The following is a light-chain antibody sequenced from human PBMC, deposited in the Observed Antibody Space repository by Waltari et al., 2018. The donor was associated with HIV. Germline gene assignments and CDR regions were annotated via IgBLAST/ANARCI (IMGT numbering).Light chain of an antibody. CDR3: QQSYTTPRT. CDR2: AAS. V-gene: IGKV1-39*01. J-gene: IGKJ1*01. Sequence: DIQMTQSPSSLSASVGDRVTITCRASQSISSYLNWYPQKPGKAPKVLIYAASSLQSGVPSRFSGSGSGTDFTLTITSLQPEDFATYYCQQSYTTPRTFGQGTKVEIK. CDR1: QSISSY.